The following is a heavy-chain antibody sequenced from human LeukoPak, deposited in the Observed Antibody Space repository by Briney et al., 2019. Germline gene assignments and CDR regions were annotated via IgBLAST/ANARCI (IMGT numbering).Heavy chain of an antibody. J-gene: IGHJ3*02. Sequence: SQTLSLTCIVSGGSISSGSYYWSWIRQPAGKGLEWIGRIYTSGSTNYNPSLKSRVTISVDTSKNQFSLKLSSVTAADTAVYYCAGTAPSLVRGARPRASDIWGQGTMVTVSS. CDR1: GGSISSGSYY. D-gene: IGHD3-10*01. CDR3: AGTAPSLVRGARPRASDI. CDR2: IYTSGST. V-gene: IGHV4-61*02.